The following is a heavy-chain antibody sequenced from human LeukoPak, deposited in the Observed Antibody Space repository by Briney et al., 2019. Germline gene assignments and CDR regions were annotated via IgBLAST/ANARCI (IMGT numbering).Heavy chain of an antibody. CDR2: IKQDGSDK. D-gene: IGHD2-2*01. Sequence: GGSLRLSCAAPGFTFSSYWMAWVSQAPGRGMEWVASIKQDGSDKYYVDSVKGRFTISRDKAKNSLYLQMNSLRAEDTAVYYCARETYCTNTSCPIGDHFDYWGQGTLVTVSS. CDR3: ARETYCTNTSCPIGDHFDY. J-gene: IGHJ4*02. CDR1: GFTFSSYW. V-gene: IGHV3-7*01.